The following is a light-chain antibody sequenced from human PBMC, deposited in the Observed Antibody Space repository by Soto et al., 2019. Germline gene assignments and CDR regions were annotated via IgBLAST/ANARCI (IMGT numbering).Light chain of an antibody. CDR1: QSVSGT. J-gene: IGKJ5*01. Sequence: EILMTQSPATLSVSPGERATLSCRPSQSVSGTLAWYQQKPGQAPRLLIYGASTRATGIPARFSGSGSGTDFTLTISSLQSEDFAVYYCQQYNNWPPTFGQGTRLEIK. CDR3: QQYNNWPPT. V-gene: IGKV3-15*01. CDR2: GAS.